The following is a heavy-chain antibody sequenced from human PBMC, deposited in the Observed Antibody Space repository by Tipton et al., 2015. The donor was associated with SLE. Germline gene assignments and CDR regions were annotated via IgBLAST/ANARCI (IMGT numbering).Heavy chain of an antibody. D-gene: IGHD3-3*01. CDR3: ASSPGVTLFRVVTYFDL. CDR1: DDSITTDY. V-gene: IGHV4-59*13. CDR2: VSYSGVT. Sequence: TCTVSDDSITTDYWTWIRQPPGKGLEYIGYVSYSGVTNSNPSLQSRVTMSIDASKKQVSLRLSSVTAADTAVYYCASSPGVTLFRVVTYFDLWGQGILVTVSS. J-gene: IGHJ4*02.